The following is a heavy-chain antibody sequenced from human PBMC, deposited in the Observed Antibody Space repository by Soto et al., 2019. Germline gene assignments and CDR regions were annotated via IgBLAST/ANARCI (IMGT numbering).Heavy chain of an antibody. CDR3: ARTGYSSGWYSSAFDI. Sequence: GASVKVSCKASGYTFTSYGISWVRQAPGQGLEWMGWISAYNGNTNYAQKLQGRVTMTTDTSTSTAYMERRSLRSDDTAVYYCARTGYSSGWYSSAFDIWGQGTMVTVSS. V-gene: IGHV1-18*01. CDR1: GYTFTSYG. D-gene: IGHD6-19*01. CDR2: ISAYNGNT. J-gene: IGHJ3*02.